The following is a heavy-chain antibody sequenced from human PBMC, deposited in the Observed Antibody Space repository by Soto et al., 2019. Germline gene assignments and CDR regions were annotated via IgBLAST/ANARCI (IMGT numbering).Heavy chain of an antibody. CDR3: TRVPGDYYDSSLLSYFDY. CDR2: IRSKANGGTT. CDR1: GFTFGDYA. Sequence: PGGSLRLSCTASGFTFGDYAMSWVRQAPGKGLEWVGFIRSKANGGTTEYAASVKGRFTISRDDSKSIAYPQMNSLKTEDTAVYYCTRVPGDYYDSSLLSYFDYWGQGTLVTVSS. J-gene: IGHJ4*02. V-gene: IGHV3-49*04. D-gene: IGHD3-22*01.